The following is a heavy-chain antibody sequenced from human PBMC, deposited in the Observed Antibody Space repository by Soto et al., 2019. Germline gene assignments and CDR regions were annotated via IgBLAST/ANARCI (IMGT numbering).Heavy chain of an antibody. CDR2: IYSGGTT. D-gene: IGHD3-22*01. Sequence: EVQLVESGGGLVQPGGSLRLSCAASGLTVSSNYMSWVRQAPGKGLEWVSVIYSGGTTYYADSVKGRFTISRDNSKNTLYLQMNSLRAEDTAVYYCARNGDSSDYRGWFDPSGQGTLVTVSS. CDR3: ARNGDSSDYRGWFDP. CDR1: GLTVSSNY. J-gene: IGHJ5*02. V-gene: IGHV3-66*01.